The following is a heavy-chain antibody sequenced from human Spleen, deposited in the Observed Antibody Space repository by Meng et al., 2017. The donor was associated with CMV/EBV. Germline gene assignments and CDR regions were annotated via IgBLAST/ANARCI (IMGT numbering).Heavy chain of an antibody. CDR3: AKDDSPYFDFRSGYSTPPDY. CDR2: IRSDGSNK. CDR1: GFSFSSYG. J-gene: IGHJ4*02. V-gene: IGHV3-30*02. Sequence: GESLKISCAASGFSFSSYGMQWVRQAPGKGLEWVAFIRSDGSNKYYVDSVKGRFTISRDNFKNMPYLQMNSLRVADTAVYYCAKDDSPYFDFRSGYSTPPDYWGQGTLVTVSS. D-gene: IGHD3-3*01.